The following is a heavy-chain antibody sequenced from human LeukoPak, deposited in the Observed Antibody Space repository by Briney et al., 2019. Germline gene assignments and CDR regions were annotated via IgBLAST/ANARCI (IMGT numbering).Heavy chain of an antibody. CDR3: ARPVRGDIQIDP. D-gene: IGHD3-10*01. CDR2: INSSGST. V-gene: IGHV4-39*01. Sequence: PSETLSLTCTVSGGSISSYYWGWIRQPPGKGLEWIGSINSSGSTYYNPSLKSRVTISIDTSKNQFSLKLNTVTAADTAVYYCARPVRGDIQIDPWGQGTLVTVSS. CDR1: GGSISSYY. J-gene: IGHJ5*02.